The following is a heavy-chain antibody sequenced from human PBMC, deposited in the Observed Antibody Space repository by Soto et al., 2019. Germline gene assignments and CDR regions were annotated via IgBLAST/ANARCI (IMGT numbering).Heavy chain of an antibody. CDR3: ARDLGGFPDY. D-gene: IGHD5-12*01. J-gene: IGHJ4*02. V-gene: IGHV1-18*01. CDR1: GYIFTSYG. Sequence: QVQLVQSGVEVKKPGASVKVSCKSSGYIFTSYGISWVRQAPGQGLEWMGWISAHNGNRKYAQKLQGRVTMTTDTSTSTAYMELRSLRSDDTAVYYCARDLGGFPDYWGQGTLVTVSP. CDR2: ISAHNGNR.